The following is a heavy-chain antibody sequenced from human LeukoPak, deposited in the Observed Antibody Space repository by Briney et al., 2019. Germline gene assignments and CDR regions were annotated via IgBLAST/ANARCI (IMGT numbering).Heavy chain of an antibody. Sequence: SETLSLTCAVYGGSFSGYYWSWIRQPPGKGLEWIGEINHSGSTNYNPSLKSRVTISVDTSKNQFSLTLSSVTAADTAVYYCARVDTIAAAGTWGQGTLVTVSS. CDR1: GGSFSGYY. J-gene: IGHJ4*02. V-gene: IGHV4-34*01. CDR2: INHSGST. D-gene: IGHD6-13*01. CDR3: ARVDTIAAAGT.